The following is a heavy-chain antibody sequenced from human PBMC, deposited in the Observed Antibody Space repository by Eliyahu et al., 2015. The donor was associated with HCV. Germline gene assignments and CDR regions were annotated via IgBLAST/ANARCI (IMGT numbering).Heavy chain of an antibody. D-gene: IGHD6-19*01. CDR2: IDPSXSST. CDR3: TRQDTSGLYGMDV. J-gene: IGHJ6*02. Sequence: EVQLVQSGAEVKKPGESLRISCQASGYXFPYFWINWVRQXPGXGLEWMGNIDPSXSSTNYSPSFQGHVSISVDKSSGTAFLQWSRLKASDTATYYCTRQDTSGLYGMDVWGQGTTVNVSS. CDR1: GYXFPYFW. V-gene: IGHV5-10-1*01.